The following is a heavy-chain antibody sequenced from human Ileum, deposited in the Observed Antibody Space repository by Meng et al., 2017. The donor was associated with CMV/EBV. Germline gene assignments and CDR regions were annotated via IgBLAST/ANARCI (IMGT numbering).Heavy chain of an antibody. V-gene: IGHV1-2*02. Sequence: ASVKVSCKASGYTFTGYYMHWVRQAPGQRLEWMGWINPNSGGTNYAQKFQGRVTMTRDTSISTAYMELSRLRSDDTAVYYCARYSSSSSGGFDYWGQGTLVTVSS. J-gene: IGHJ4*02. CDR1: GYTFTGYY. D-gene: IGHD6-6*01. CDR3: ARYSSSSSGGFDY. CDR2: INPNSGGT.